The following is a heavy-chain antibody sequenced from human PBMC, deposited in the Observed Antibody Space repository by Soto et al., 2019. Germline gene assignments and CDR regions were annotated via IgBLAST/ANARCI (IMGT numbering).Heavy chain of an antibody. CDR2: ISSSSSTI. V-gene: IGHV3-48*01. CDR3: ASEPSCGGDCYIDY. CDR1: GFTFSSYS. Sequence: GGSLRLSCAASGFTFSSYSMNWVRQAPGKGLEWVSYISSSSSTIYYADSVKGRFTISRDNAKNSLYLQMNSLRAEDTAVYYCASEPSCGGDCYIDYWGQGTLVTVSS. D-gene: IGHD2-21*01. J-gene: IGHJ4*02.